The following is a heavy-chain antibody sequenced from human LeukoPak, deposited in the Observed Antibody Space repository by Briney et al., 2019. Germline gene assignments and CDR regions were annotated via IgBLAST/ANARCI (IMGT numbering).Heavy chain of an antibody. Sequence: SETLSLTCAVYGGSFSGYYWSWIRQPPGKGLEWIGEINHSGSTNYNPSLKSRVTISVDTSKNQFSLKLSSVTAADTAVYYCARGTIKPAALGDYWGQGTLVTVSS. CDR2: INHSGST. CDR1: GGSFSGYY. CDR3: ARGTIKPAALGDY. J-gene: IGHJ4*02. V-gene: IGHV4-34*01. D-gene: IGHD2-2*01.